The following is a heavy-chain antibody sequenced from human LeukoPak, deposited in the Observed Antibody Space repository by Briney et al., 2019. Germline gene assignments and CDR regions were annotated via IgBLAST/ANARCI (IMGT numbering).Heavy chain of an antibody. J-gene: IGHJ4*02. Sequence: GGPSQISAKASGYSFTSYWSGGVRQTPGKGLEWMGIIYPGDADTRYTPSLQGQVTISADKSISTAYLQWSSLKASDTAMYYCARQGSGWYWGAWGQRTLVTVSS. CDR1: GYSFTSYW. CDR2: IYPGDADT. V-gene: IGHV5-51*01. CDR3: ARQGSGWYWGA. D-gene: IGHD6-19*01.